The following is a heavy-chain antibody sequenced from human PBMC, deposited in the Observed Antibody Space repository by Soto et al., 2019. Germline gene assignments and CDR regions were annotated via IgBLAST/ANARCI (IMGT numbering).Heavy chain of an antibody. Sequence: LRLSCAASGFTFSSYAMHWVRQAPGKGLEWVAVISYDGSNKYYADSVKGRFTISRDNSKNTLYLQMNSPRAEDTAVYYCARARAIFGVVPYYCGMGVLRRGTTVTFSS. CDR2: ISYDGSNK. D-gene: IGHD3-3*01. J-gene: IGHJ6*01. V-gene: IGHV3-30-3*01. CDR1: GFTFSSYA. CDR3: ARARAIFGVVPYYCGMGV.